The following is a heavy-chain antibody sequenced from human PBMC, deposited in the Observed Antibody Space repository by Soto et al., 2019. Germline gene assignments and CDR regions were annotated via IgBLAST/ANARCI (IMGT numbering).Heavy chain of an antibody. CDR1: GGSISSGGYY. Sequence: QVQLQESGPGLVKPSQTLSLTCTVSGGSISSGGYYWSWIRQHPGKGLEWIGYIYYSGSTYYNPSLKSRVTISVDTSKNQFSLKLSSVTAADTAVYYCARQEAAGYYYYGMDVWGHGTTVTVSS. CDR2: IYYSGST. V-gene: IGHV4-31*03. J-gene: IGHJ6*02. D-gene: IGHD6-13*01. CDR3: ARQEAAGYYYYGMDV.